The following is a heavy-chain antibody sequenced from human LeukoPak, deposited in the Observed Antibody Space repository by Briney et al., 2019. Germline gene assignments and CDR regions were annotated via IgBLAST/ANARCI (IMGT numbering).Heavy chain of an antibody. D-gene: IGHD5-18*01. J-gene: IGHJ4*02. CDR2: IRAYNEKT. Sequence: ASVKVSCKASGYIFTSYVFSWVRQAPGRGGEGMGWIRAYNEKTNYAQKLQGRVTMTTDTSTSTAYMELRSLRSNDTAVYYCARDSYSYGCLYYFDCWGQGTLVTVS. CDR3: ARDSYSYGCLYYFDC. CDR1: GYIFTSYV. V-gene: IGHV1-18*01.